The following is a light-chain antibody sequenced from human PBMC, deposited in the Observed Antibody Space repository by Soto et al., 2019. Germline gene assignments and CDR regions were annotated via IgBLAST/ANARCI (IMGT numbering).Light chain of an antibody. V-gene: IGLV1-40*01. J-gene: IGLJ1*01. CDR2: SNC. CDR1: SSNIGGSYD. CDR3: HSYASSMSGLV. Sequence: QSVLTQPPSASGAPGQRVTISCTGSSSNIGGSYDGHWYQQLPGTAPKLLIYSNCNRPSGVADCFSGSTSGTAASLAITGLQAEDEADYYCHSYASSMSGLVFGTGTQLTVL.